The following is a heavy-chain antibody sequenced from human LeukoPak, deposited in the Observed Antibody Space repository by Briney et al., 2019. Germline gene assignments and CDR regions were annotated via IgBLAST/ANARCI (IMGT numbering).Heavy chain of an antibody. CDR2: ISSTSSYI. Sequence: GGSLRLSCSASGSTFSSNSMNWVRQAPGKGLEWASSISSTSSYIYYADSVKGRFTISRDNAKNSLYLQMNSLRAEDTAVYYCARDPLKRAFDIWGQGTMVTVSS. J-gene: IGHJ3*02. CDR3: ARDPLKRAFDI. V-gene: IGHV3-21*01. CDR1: GSTFSSNS.